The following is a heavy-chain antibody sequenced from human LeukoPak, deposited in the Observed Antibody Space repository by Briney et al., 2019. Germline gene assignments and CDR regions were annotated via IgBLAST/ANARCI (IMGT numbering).Heavy chain of an antibody. J-gene: IGHJ6*02. CDR2: IWYDGRDK. Sequence: PGGSLRLSCAASGFTFSIYDIHWVRQAPGKGLEWVAFIWYDGRDKYYADSVEGRFTISRDNSENTLYLQMNTLRAEDTAVYYCAREGVKRGVRGMDVWGRGTRVTVSS. CDR1: GFTFSIYD. CDR3: AREGVKRGVRGMDV. V-gene: IGHV3-33*01. D-gene: IGHD3-10*01.